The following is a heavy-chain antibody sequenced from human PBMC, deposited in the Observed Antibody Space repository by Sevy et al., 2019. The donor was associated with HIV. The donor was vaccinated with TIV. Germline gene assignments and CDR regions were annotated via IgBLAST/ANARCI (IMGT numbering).Heavy chain of an antibody. CDR2: ISAYNGNT. Sequence: ASVKVSCKTSGYTFNTFGINWVRQAPGQGLQWVGWISAYNGNTKYVQKLQGRVSMTTVTSTSTVYMELRSLRSDDTAVYYCAGDSIPLVQGIIITPYYYGMDVWGQGTTVTVSS. CDR3: AGDSIPLVQGIIITPYYYGMDV. CDR1: GYTFNTFG. J-gene: IGHJ6*02. D-gene: IGHD3-10*01. V-gene: IGHV1-18*04.